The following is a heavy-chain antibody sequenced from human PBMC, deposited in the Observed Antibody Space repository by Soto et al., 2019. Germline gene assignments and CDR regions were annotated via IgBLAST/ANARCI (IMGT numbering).Heavy chain of an antibody. V-gene: IGHV4-34*01. CDR3: ARAGHYYGSGNWFDP. Sequence: SETLSLTCAVSGGSFSGYYWSWIRQPPGKGLEWIGEINHSGSTNYNPSLKSRVTISVDTSKNQFSLKLSSVTAADTAVYYCARAGHYYGSGNWFDPWGQGTLVTVSS. CDR2: INHSGST. D-gene: IGHD3-10*01. CDR1: GGSFSGYY. J-gene: IGHJ5*02.